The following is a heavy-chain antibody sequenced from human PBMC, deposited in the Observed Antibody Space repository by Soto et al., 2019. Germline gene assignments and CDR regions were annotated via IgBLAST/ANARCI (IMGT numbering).Heavy chain of an antibody. Sequence: PSETLSLTCTVSGGSISSGDYYWSWIRQPPGKGLEWIGYIYYSGSTYYNPSLKSRVTISVDTSKNQFSLKLSSVTAADTAVYYCARKSGYSGYVGGWTLDYWGQGTLVTVSS. D-gene: IGHD5-12*01. CDR1: GGSISSGDYY. CDR2: IYYSGST. V-gene: IGHV4-30-4*01. CDR3: ARKSGYSGYVGGWTLDY. J-gene: IGHJ4*02.